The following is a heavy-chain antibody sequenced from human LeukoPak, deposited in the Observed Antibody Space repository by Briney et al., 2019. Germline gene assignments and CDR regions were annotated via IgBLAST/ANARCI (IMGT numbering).Heavy chain of an antibody. J-gene: IGHJ5*02. CDR1: GGSISSYY. Sequence: SETLSLTCTVSGGSISSYYWSWIRQPPGKGLEWIGYIYYSGSTNYSPSLKSRVTISVDTSKNQFSLKLSSVTAADTAVYYCARDYYGSGSYEDPIWFDPWGQGTLVTVSS. CDR3: ARDYYGSGSYEDPIWFDP. D-gene: IGHD3-10*01. CDR2: IYYSGST. V-gene: IGHV4-59*01.